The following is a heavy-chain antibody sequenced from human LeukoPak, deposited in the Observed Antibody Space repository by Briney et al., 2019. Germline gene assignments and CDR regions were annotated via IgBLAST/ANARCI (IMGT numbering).Heavy chain of an antibody. CDR2: IYHSGST. Sequence: PSETLSLTCTVSGGSISSSSYYWGWIRQPPGKGLEWIGYIYHSGSTYYNPSLKSRVTISVDRSKNQFSLKLSSVTAADTAVYYCAREVVGEYDFWSGYPEGYFDYWGQGTLVTVSS. V-gene: IGHV4-39*07. CDR1: GGSISSSSYY. D-gene: IGHD3-3*01. CDR3: AREVVGEYDFWSGYPEGYFDY. J-gene: IGHJ4*02.